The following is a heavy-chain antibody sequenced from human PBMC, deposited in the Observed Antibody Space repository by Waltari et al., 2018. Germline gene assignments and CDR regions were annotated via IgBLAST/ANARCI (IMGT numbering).Heavy chain of an antibody. CDR3: ARGSVDIVATHYYYMDV. V-gene: IGHV1-69*05. CDR1: GGTFSSYA. D-gene: IGHD5-12*01. CDR2: IIPIVGTA. Sequence: QVQLVQSGAEVKKPGSSVKVSCKASGGTFSSYAISWVRQAPGQGLEWMGGIIPIVGTANYAQKFQGRVTITTDESTSTAYMELSSLRSEDTAVYYCARGSVDIVATHYYYMDVWGKGTTVTVSS. J-gene: IGHJ6*03.